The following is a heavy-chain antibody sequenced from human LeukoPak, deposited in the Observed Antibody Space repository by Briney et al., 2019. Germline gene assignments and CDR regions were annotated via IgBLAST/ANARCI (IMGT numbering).Heavy chain of an antibody. Sequence: ASVKVSCKASGYTFTTYYLHWVRQAPGQGLEWVGLISPGGGDTRYAQKFQGRVTMTRDTSTSTIYMDLSSLRPDDTAIYYCARDIYGDSSGGTDYWGQGTQVTVSS. CDR2: ISPGGGDT. CDR1: GYTFTTYY. V-gene: IGHV1-46*01. J-gene: IGHJ4*02. CDR3: ARDIYGDSSGGTDY. D-gene: IGHD4-17*01.